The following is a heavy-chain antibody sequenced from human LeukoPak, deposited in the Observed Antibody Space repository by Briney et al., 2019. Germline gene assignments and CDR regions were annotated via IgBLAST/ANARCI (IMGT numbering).Heavy chain of an antibody. Sequence: GSVKVSCKASGYTFTGYYMHWVRQAPGQGLEWMGWINPNGGGTNYAQKFQGRVTMTRDTSISTAYMELSRLRSDDTAVYYCAREATFDPRSWFDPWGQGTLVTVSS. J-gene: IGHJ5*02. CDR2: INPNGGGT. CDR1: GYTFTGYY. V-gene: IGHV1-2*02. CDR3: AREATFDPRSWFDP. D-gene: IGHD3-16*01.